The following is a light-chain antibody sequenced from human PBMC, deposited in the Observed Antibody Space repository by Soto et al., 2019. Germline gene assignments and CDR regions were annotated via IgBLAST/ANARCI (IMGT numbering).Light chain of an antibody. CDR1: RSISDW. V-gene: IGKV1-5*01. J-gene: IGKJ1*01. CDR2: DAS. CDR3: MQYSSXSWT. Sequence: DIQMTQSPSSLSPSVWDSVTITCRASRSISDWLAWYQQKPGKGPELLIFDASNLKSGVSSRFSGSGSGTEFTLTISRLQPDDDATYYCMQYSSXSWTCGQGTKV.